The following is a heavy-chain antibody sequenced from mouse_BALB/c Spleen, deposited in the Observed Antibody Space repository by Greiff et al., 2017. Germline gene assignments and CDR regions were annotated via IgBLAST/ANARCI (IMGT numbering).Heavy chain of an antibody. V-gene: IGHV5-17*02. Sequence: EVMLVESGGGLVQPGGSRKLSCAASGFTFSSFGMHWVRQAPEKGLEWVAYISSGSSTIYYADTVKGRFTISRDNPKNTLFLQMTSLRSEDTAMYYCARGGLSLSFDYWGQGTTLTVSS. J-gene: IGHJ2*01. CDR2: ISSGSSTI. D-gene: IGHD6-5*01. CDR3: ARGGLSLSFDY. CDR1: GFTFSSFG.